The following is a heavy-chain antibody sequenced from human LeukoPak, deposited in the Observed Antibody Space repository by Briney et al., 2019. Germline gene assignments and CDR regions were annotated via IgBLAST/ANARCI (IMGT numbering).Heavy chain of an antibody. CDR1: GGSFSGYY. CDR3: AREGLSSGEEDYYYMDV. J-gene: IGHJ6*03. Sequence: PSETLSLTCAVYGGSFSGYYWSWIRQPPGKGLEWIGEINHSGSTNYNPSLKSRVTISVDTSKNQFSLKLSSVTAADTAVYDCAREGLSSGEEDYYYMDVWGKGTTVTVSS. D-gene: IGHD3-22*01. V-gene: IGHV4-34*01. CDR2: INHSGST.